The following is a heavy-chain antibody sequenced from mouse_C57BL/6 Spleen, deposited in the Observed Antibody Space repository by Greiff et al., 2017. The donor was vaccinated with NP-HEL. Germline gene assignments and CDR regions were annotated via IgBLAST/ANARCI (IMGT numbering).Heavy chain of an antibody. CDR3: ATGTVLSFAY. CDR2: INPNNGGT. CDR1: GYTFTDYY. V-gene: IGHV1-26*01. Sequence: EVQLQQSGPELVKPGASVKISCKASGYTFTDYYMNWVKQSHGKSLEWIGDINPNNGGTSYNQKFKGKATLTVDKSSSTAYMELRSLTSEDSAVYYCATGTVLSFAYWGQGTLVTVSA. D-gene: IGHD4-1*01. J-gene: IGHJ3*01.